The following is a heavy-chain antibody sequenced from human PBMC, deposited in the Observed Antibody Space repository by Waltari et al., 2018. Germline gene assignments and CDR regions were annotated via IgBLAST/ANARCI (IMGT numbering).Heavy chain of an antibody. J-gene: IGHJ4*02. CDR3: ARDVPGIAAAADY. Sequence: QVQLVESGGGVVQPGRSLRLSCAASGFTFSSYGMHWVRQAPGKGLEWVAVIWDDGSNKYYADSVKGRFTISRDNSKNTLYLQMNSLRAEDTAVYYCARDVPGIAAAADYWGQGTLVTVSS. CDR1: GFTFSSYG. D-gene: IGHD6-13*01. CDR2: IWDDGSNK. V-gene: IGHV3-33*01.